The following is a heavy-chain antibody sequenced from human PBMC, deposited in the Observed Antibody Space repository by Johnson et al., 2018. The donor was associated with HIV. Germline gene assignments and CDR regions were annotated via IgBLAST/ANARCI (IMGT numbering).Heavy chain of an antibody. CDR3: ARDFDYYDSSENAFDI. J-gene: IGHJ3*02. CDR2: ISYDGSNR. V-gene: IGHV3-30*03. CDR1: GFTFSSYG. Sequence: QVQLVESGGGVVKPGRSLRLSCAASGFTFSSYGMHWVRQAPGKGLEWVAVISYDGSNRFYADSVKGRFTISRDNSKNTLYLQMNSLRAEDTAVYYCARDFDYYDSSENAFDIWGQGTMVTVSS. D-gene: IGHD3-22*01.